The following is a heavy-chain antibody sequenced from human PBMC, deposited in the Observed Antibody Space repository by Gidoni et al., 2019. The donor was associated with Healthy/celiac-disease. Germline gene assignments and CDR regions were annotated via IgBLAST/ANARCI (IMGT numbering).Heavy chain of an antibody. D-gene: IGHD6-6*01. CDR1: GFPLSSYA. CDR3: AKDVPARRSYYYYGMDV. Sequence: EVQLVESGGGLVQPGGSLKLSCDASGFPLSSYAMSWVRQAPGKGREWVSAINGSGGSTYYADSVKGRFTISRDNSKNTLHLQMNSLRAEDTAVYYCAKDVPARRSYYYYGMDVWGQGTTVTVSS. J-gene: IGHJ6*02. V-gene: IGHV3-23*04. CDR2: INGSGGST.